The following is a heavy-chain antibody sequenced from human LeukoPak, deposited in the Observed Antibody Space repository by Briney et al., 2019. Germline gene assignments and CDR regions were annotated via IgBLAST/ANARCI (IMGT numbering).Heavy chain of an antibody. D-gene: IGHD3-10*01. V-gene: IGHV4-59*08. CDR1: GGSISSYF. CDR2: MYYSGGT. Sequence: SETLSLTCTVSGGSISSYFWSWIRQPPGKGLDWIGYMYYSGGTDYNPSLKSRLTISVDASKNQFSLKLSSVTAADTAVYYCARHADGSGSSSWYFGLDVWGQGTTVTVSS. J-gene: IGHJ6*02. CDR3: ARHADGSGSSSWYFGLDV.